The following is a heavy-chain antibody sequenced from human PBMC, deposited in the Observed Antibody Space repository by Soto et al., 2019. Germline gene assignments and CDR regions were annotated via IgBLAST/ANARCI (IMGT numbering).Heavy chain of an antibody. J-gene: IGHJ4*02. D-gene: IGHD3-22*01. CDR2: TTSGGAST. CDR3: AKDLVPQSYYDSSGYYPGY. Sequence: PGGSLRLSCAVSGFPFAKNWMHWVRQAPGKGLEWVSRTTSGGASTDYADSVKGRFTISRDNSKNTLYLHMNSLRAEDTAVYYCAKDLVPQSYYDSSGYYPGYWGQGTLVTVSS. V-gene: IGHV3-74*01. CDR1: GFPFAKNW.